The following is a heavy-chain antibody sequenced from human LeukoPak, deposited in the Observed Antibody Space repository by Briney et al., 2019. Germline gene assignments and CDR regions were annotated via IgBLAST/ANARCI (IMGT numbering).Heavy chain of an antibody. CDR1: GFTFSSYG. Sequence: GGSLRLSCAASGFTFSSYGMHWVRQAPGKGLEWVAVISYDGSNKYYADSVKGRFTISRDNSKNTLYLQMNSLRAEDTAVYYCARDIDDYGDFCLDYWGQGTLVTVSS. CDR2: ISYDGSNK. J-gene: IGHJ4*02. V-gene: IGHV3-30*03. CDR3: ARDIDDYGDFCLDY. D-gene: IGHD4-17*01.